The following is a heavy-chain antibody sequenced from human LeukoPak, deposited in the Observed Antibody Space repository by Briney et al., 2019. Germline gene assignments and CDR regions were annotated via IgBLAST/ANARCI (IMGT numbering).Heavy chain of an antibody. CDR1: GYTFTGYY. J-gene: IGHJ4*02. CDR3: AKTPPVSPYYFDY. Sequence: SVKVSCKASGYTFTGYYIHWVRQAPGQGLEWMGWINPNSGGTNYAQRFQGRVTMTRDTSINTVYMELSRLRSDDTAVYYCAKTPPVSPYYFDYWGQGTLVTVSS. D-gene: IGHD3-16*01. V-gene: IGHV1-2*02. CDR2: INPNSGGT.